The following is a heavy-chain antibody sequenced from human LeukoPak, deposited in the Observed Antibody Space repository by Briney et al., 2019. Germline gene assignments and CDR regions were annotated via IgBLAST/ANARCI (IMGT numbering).Heavy chain of an antibody. D-gene: IGHD2-21*01. CDR2: IRTKPNTYAT. Sequence: GGSLRLSCAASGFTFSGSTIHWVRQASGKRLEWVGRIRTKPNTYATAYVASVKGRFTISRDDSKNTAYLQMNSLKIDDTAVYYCSRHTERGGDWGQGTLVTVSS. CDR3: SRHTERGGD. J-gene: IGHJ4*02. CDR1: GFTFSGST. V-gene: IGHV3-73*01.